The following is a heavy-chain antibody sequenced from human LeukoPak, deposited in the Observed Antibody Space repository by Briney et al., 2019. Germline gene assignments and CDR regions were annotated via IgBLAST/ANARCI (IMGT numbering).Heavy chain of an antibody. D-gene: IGHD3-22*01. V-gene: IGHV3-23*01. CDR3: AKGRGYYDSSGYPY. CDR1: GFTFSSYG. J-gene: IGHJ4*02. Sequence: PGGSLRLSCAASGFTFSSYGMHWVRQAPGKGLEWVAVISGSGGSTYYADSVKGRFTISRDNSKNTLYLQMNSLRAEDTAVYYCAKGRGYYDSSGYPYWGQGTLVTVSS. CDR2: ISGSGGST.